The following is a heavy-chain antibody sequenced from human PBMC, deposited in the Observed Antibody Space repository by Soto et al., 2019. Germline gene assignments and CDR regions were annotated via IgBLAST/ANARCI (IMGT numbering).Heavy chain of an antibody. CDR2: INADYGNT. Sequence: QAQLVQSGAEVKKPGASVKVSCKASGYTCYSHSISWVRQAPGQGLEWMGRINADYGNTQYAQKFRGRVTMTTDTSTTTVYTELTSLRSDDTSVEYCTRCIHVDYYYGMDVWGQGTTVTVSS. D-gene: IGHD5-18*01. CDR3: TRCIHVDYYYGMDV. J-gene: IGHJ6*02. V-gene: IGHV1-18*01. CDR1: GYTCYSHS.